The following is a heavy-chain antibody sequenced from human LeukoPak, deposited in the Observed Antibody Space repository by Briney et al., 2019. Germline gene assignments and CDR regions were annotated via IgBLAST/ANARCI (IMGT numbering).Heavy chain of an antibody. CDR1: GGSISSGGYY. D-gene: IGHD5-12*01. CDR2: IYYSGST. J-gene: IGHJ4*02. V-gene: IGHV4-31*03. Sequence: SETLSLPCTVSGGSISSGGYYWSWIRQHPGKGLEWIGYIYYSGSTYYNPSLKSRVTISVDMSKNQFSLKLSSVTAADTAVYYCANSGYDRVKFDNWGQGTLVTVSS. CDR3: ANSGYDRVKFDN.